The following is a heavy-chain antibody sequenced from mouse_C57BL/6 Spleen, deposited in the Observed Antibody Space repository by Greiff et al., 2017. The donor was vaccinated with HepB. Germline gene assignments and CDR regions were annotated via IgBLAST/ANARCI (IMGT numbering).Heavy chain of an antibody. Sequence: EVKVVESEGGLVQPGSSMKLSCTASGFTFSDYYMAWVRQVPEKGLEWVANINYDGSSTYYLDSLKSRFIISRDNAKNILYLQMSSLKSEDTATYYCARDRGYPYYFDYWGQGTTLTVSS. D-gene: IGHD3-2*02. J-gene: IGHJ2*01. CDR3: ARDRGYPYYFDY. V-gene: IGHV5-16*01. CDR2: INYDGSST. CDR1: GFTFSDYY.